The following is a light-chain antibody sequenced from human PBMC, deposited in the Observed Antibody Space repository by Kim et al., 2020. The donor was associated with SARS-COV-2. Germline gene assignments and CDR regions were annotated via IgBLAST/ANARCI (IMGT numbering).Light chain of an antibody. CDR3: QSYDSSNWV. CDR2: EDN. J-gene: IGLJ3*02. CDR1: SGSIASNY. Sequence: GKTVTVSGTRSSGSIASNYVQWYQQRPGSAPPTVIYEDNQRPSGVPDRFSGSIDSSSNSASLTISGLKTEDEADYYCQSYDSSNWVFGGGTQLTVL. V-gene: IGLV6-57*03.